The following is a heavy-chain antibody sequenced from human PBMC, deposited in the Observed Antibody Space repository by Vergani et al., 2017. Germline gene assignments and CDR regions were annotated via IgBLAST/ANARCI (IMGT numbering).Heavy chain of an antibody. J-gene: IGHJ1*01. V-gene: IGHV3-30*03. CDR3: ATKSCGTPGCQIGYFRE. Sequence: QVHLVESGGGVVQPGRSLRLSCVVSGCTSSYYGMHWVRQAPGKGLEWVAVISYDGTQKYYADSVKGRFTISRDNSKSTLYLQMNSLRTEDTAVYYCATKSCGTPGCQIGYFREWGQGTLGTVSS. CDR1: GCTSSYYG. CDR2: ISYDGTQK. D-gene: IGHD1-1*01.